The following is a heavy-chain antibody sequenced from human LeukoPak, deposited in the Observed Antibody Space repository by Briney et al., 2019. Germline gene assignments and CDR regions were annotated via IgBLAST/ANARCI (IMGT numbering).Heavy chain of an antibody. CDR3: FREGGD. CDR1: GFTFSSFW. V-gene: IGHV3-74*01. CDR2: INIDERIT. Sequence: GGSLRLSCAVSGFTFSSFWMHWVRQAPGKGLVWVSYINIDERITGHADSVKGRFTISRDNAKNTLYLQMNSLRAEDTAIYYCFREGGDWGQGTLVTVSS. D-gene: IGHD3-10*01. J-gene: IGHJ4*02.